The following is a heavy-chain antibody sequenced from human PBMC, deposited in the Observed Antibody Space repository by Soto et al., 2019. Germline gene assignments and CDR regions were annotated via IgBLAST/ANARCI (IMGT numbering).Heavy chain of an antibody. D-gene: IGHD6-13*01. CDR2: ISSSSSYI. CDR3: ARDRSQQLELYYYYYGMDV. J-gene: IGHJ6*02. V-gene: IGHV3-21*01. CDR1: GFTFSSYS. Sequence: PWGSLRLSCAASGFTFSSYSMNWVRQAPGNGLEWVSSISSSSSYIYYADSVKGRFTISRDNAKNSLYLQMNSLRAEDTAVYYCARDRSQQLELYYYYYGMDVWGQGTTVTVSS.